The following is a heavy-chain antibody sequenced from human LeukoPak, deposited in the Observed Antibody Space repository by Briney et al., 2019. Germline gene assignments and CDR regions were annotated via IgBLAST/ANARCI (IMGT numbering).Heavy chain of an antibody. V-gene: IGHV1-18*04. Sequence: ASVKVSCKASGYTFTCYYMHWVRQAPGQGLEWMGWISAYNGNTNYAQKLQGRVTMTTGTSTSTAYMELRSLRSDDTAVYYCARCSYDCSSTSCYGPRYYYYYYMDVWGKGTTVTVSS. CDR3: ARCSYDCSSTSCYGPRYYYYYYMDV. J-gene: IGHJ6*03. CDR2: ISAYNGNT. CDR1: GYTFTCYY. D-gene: IGHD2-2*01.